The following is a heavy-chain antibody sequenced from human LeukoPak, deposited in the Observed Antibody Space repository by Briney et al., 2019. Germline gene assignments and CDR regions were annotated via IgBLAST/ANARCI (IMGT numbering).Heavy chain of an antibody. CDR2: INWNGGST. CDR1: GFTFDDYG. Sequence: PGGSLRLSCAASGFTFDDYGMSWVRQAPGKGLEWVSGINWNGGSTGYADSVKGRFTISRDNAKNSLYLQMNSLRAEDTAVYYCAKEDSSSWSYYYYYYMDVWGKGTTVTISS. CDR3: AKEDSSSWSYYYYYYMDV. V-gene: IGHV3-20*04. J-gene: IGHJ6*03. D-gene: IGHD6-13*01.